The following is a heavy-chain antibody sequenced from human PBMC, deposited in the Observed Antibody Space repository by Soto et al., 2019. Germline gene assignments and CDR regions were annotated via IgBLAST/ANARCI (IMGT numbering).Heavy chain of an antibody. CDR1: GFTFSNAW. Sequence: EVQLVESGGGLVKPGGSLRLSCAASGFTFSNAWMSWVRQAPGKGLEWVGRIKSKTDGGTTDYAAPVKGRFTISRDDSKNTLYLQMNSLKTEDTAVYYCTTDLGSYGYSVYNYYYSMDVWGKGATVTVSS. V-gene: IGHV3-15*01. CDR3: TTDLGSYGYSVYNYYYSMDV. D-gene: IGHD5-18*01. J-gene: IGHJ6*03. CDR2: IKSKTDGGTT.